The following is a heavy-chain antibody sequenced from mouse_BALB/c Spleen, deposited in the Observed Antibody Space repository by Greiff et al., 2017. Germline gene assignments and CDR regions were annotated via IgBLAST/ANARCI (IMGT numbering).Heavy chain of an antibody. CDR2: IWSGGST. J-gene: IGHJ4*01. CDR1: GFSLTSYG. D-gene: IGHD2-10*01. CDR3: ARIPAYYGNYFNWDGAMDY. Sequence: VKLMESGPGLVQPSQSLSITCTVSGFSLTSYGVHWVRQSPGKGLEWLGVIWSGGSTDYNAAFISRLSISKDNSKSQVFFKMNSLQANDTAIFYCARIPAYYGNYFNWDGAMDYWGQGTSVTVSS. V-gene: IGHV2-2*02.